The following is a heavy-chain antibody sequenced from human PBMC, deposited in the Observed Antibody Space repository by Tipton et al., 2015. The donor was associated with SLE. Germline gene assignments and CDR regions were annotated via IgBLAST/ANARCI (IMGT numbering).Heavy chain of an antibody. V-gene: IGHV4-34*01. D-gene: IGHD5-24*01. J-gene: IGHJ3*02. CDR2: IYHSEST. Sequence: LRLSCAASEVNFTGYEMNWVRQSPAKGLEWIGEIYHSESTNYNPSLKSRVTISVDKSKNQFSLKLSSVTAADTAVYYCARRPQGWLSMEGNDAIDIWGQGTMVTVSS. CDR1: EVNFTGYE. CDR3: ARRPQGWLSMEGNDAIDI.